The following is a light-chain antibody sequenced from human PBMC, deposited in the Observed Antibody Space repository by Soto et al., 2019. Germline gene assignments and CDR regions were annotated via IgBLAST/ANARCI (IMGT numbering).Light chain of an antibody. Sequence: EIVLTQSPGTLSLSPGERATLSCRASQSVSNNYLAWYQQKLGQPPRLLIYGVSIRVTGTPDRFSGSVFGADFTLTISRLEPEDFAVYYCQQYGSSPITFGQGTRLEIK. V-gene: IGKV3-20*01. CDR2: GVS. J-gene: IGKJ5*01. CDR3: QQYGSSPIT. CDR1: QSVSNNY.